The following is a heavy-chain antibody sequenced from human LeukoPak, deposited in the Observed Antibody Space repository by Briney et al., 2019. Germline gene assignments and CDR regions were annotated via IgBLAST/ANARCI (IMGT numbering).Heavy chain of an antibody. D-gene: IGHD2-21*01. CDR1: GGTFSSYA. J-gene: IGHJ4*02. CDR3: ARNCGGDCFIPYFDY. V-gene: IGHV1-69*13. CDR2: IIPTFGTA. Sequence: SVKVSCKASGGTFSSYAISWVRQAPGQGLEWMGGIIPTFGTANYAQKFQGRVTITADESTSTACMELSSLRSEDTAVYYCARNCGGDCFIPYFDYWGQGTLVTVSS.